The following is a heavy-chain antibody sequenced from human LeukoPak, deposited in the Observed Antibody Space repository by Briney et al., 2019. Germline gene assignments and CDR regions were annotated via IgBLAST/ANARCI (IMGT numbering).Heavy chain of an antibody. J-gene: IGHJ4*02. V-gene: IGHV3-30*04. Sequence: GGSLRLSCAASGFTFSSNAMHWVRQAPGKGLEWVAVISYDGSNKYYADSVKGRFTNSRDNSKNTRYLQMNSLRAEDTAVYYCARANHIRYFRWLSFDYWGQGNLVTVSS. D-gene: IGHD3-9*01. CDR3: ARANHIRYFRWLSFDY. CDR1: GFTFSSNA. CDR2: ISYDGSNK.